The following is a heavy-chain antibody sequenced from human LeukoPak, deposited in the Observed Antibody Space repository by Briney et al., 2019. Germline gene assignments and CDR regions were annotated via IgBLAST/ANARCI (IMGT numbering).Heavy chain of an antibody. D-gene: IGHD6-19*01. J-gene: IGHJ6*03. Sequence: GASVKVSCKASGYTFTSYDINWVRQATGQGLEWMGWMNPNSGNTGYAQKFRGRVTMTRNTSISTAYMELSSLRSEDTAVYYCARGAPRGGSSGWYTLYYYYYMDVWGKGTTVTVSS. CDR2: MNPNSGNT. CDR3: ARGAPRGGSSGWYTLYYYYYMDV. V-gene: IGHV1-8*01. CDR1: GYTFTSYD.